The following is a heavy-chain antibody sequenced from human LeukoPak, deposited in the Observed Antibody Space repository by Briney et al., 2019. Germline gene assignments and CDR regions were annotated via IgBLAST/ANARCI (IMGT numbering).Heavy chain of an antibody. V-gene: IGHV3-15*01. Sequence: GGSLRLSCAASGFTFSNAWMSWVRQAPGEGLEWVGRIKSNTDGGTTDYAAPVKGRFTISRDDSKNTLYLQMNSLKTEDTAVYYCTTDITGGYSYAIRSDYWGQGTLVTVSS. D-gene: IGHD5-18*01. CDR1: GFTFSNAW. CDR3: TTDITGGYSYAIRSDY. CDR2: IKSNTDGGTT. J-gene: IGHJ4*02.